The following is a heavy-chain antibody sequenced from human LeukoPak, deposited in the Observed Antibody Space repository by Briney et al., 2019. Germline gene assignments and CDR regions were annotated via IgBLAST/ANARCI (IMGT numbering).Heavy chain of an antibody. J-gene: IGHJ6*02. V-gene: IGHV1-69*04. D-gene: IGHD6-6*01. CDR2: IIPILGIA. CDR3: ARGTAPPPDYYYGMDV. CDR1: GGTFSSYA. Sequence: ASVKVSCKASGGTFSSYAISWVRQAPGQGLEWMGRIIPILGIANYAQKFQGRVTITADKSTSTAYMELSSLRSEDTAVYYCARGTAPPPDYYYGMDVWGQGTTVTVSS.